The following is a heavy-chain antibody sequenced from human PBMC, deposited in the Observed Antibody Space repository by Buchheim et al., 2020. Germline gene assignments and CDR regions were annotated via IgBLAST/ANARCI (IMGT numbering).Heavy chain of an antibody. CDR3: ARDYFYEHNCPGMD. V-gene: IGHV1-46*01. CDR1: GYTFSNYY. D-gene: IGHD3-22*01. Sequence: QVQLVQSGAEVKKPGASVKISCKTSGYTFSNYYIHWVRQAPGQGLEWTGIINTNSGATTSAQNFQGRVTMTRDTSTTTVYMELSRLSSNDTAVYYCARDYFYEHNCPGMDWGQGT. CDR2: INTNSGAT. J-gene: IGHJ4*02.